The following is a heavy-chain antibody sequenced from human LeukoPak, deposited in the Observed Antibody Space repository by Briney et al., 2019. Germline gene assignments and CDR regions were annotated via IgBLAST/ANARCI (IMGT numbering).Heavy chain of an antibody. CDR2: INPNNGGT. V-gene: IGHV1-2*02. CDR1: GYTFTGYC. D-gene: IGHD5-12*01. J-gene: IGHJ5*02. Sequence: ASVKVSYKASGYTFTGYCIHWVRQAPGQGLEWMGWINPNNGGTNYAQRYQDRVTMTRDTSISTAYMELSSLRSDDTAVYYCARDPRGYSGYENWFDPWGQGTLVTVSS. CDR3: ARDPRGYSGYENWFDP.